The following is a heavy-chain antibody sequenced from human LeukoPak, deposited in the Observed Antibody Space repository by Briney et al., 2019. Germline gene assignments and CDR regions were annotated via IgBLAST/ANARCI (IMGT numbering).Heavy chain of an antibody. V-gene: IGHV4-59*01. J-gene: IGHJ4*02. Sequence: SETLSLTCTVSVGSISSYYWSWIRQPPGKGLEWIGYIYYSGSTNYNPSLKSRVTISVDTSKNQFSLKLSSVTAADTAVYYCARGRETYFDYWGQGTLVTVSS. CDR2: IYYSGST. CDR1: VGSISSYY. CDR3: ARGRETYFDY.